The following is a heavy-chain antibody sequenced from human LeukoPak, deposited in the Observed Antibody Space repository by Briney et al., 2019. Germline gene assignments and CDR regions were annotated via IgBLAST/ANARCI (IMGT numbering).Heavy chain of an antibody. Sequence: GASVKVSCMASGYTFTSYGISWVRQAPGQGLEWMGWISAYNGNTNYAQKYQARATMTTDTSTSTAYMELRSMRSDDTAVYYCARVAAAGTSGVDYWGQGTLVTVSS. D-gene: IGHD6-13*01. CDR2: ISAYNGNT. CDR3: ARVAAAGTSGVDY. CDR1: GYTFTSYG. J-gene: IGHJ4*02. V-gene: IGHV1-18*01.